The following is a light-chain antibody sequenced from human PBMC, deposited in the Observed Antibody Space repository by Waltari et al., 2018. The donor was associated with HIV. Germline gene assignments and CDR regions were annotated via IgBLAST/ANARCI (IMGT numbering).Light chain of an antibody. CDR3: QQYKTYSST. V-gene: IGKV1-5*03. CDR1: QNIDGW. J-gene: IGKJ2*01. CDR2: KTS. Sequence: DIQMTQSPSTLSASVGDRVTITCRASQNIDGWLAWYQQKPGKAPNLLIYKTSSLESGVPSRFAGSGSGTEFTLTISSLHPDDFATYYCQQYKTYSSTFGQGTKLGIK.